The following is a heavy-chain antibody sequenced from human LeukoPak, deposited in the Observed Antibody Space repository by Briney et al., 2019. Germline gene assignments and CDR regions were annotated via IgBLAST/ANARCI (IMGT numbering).Heavy chain of an antibody. J-gene: IGHJ6*03. CDR2: ISAYNGNT. V-gene: IGHV1-18*01. CDR1: GYTFTSYG. Sequence: GASVKVSCKASGYTFTSYGISWVRQAPGQGLEWMGWISAYNGNTNYAQKLQGRVTMTTDTSTSTAYMELRSLRSDDTAVYYCARDFSLRTTVTTFSSLSYYYYMDVWGKGTTVTVSS. D-gene: IGHD4-17*01. CDR3: ARDFSLRTTVTTFSSLSYYYYMDV.